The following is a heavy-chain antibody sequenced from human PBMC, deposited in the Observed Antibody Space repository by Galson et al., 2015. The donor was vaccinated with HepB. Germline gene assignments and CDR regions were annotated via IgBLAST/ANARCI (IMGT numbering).Heavy chain of an antibody. CDR3: ARRSYSSLTKGTMDV. Sequence: QSGAEVKKPGESLRISCKGSGYSFTSYWIGWVRQMPGKGLEWMGIIYPGDSDTRYSPSFQGQVTISADKSISTAYLQWSSLKASDTAMYYCARRSYSSLTKGTMDVWGQGTTVTVSS. CDR2: IYPGDSDT. V-gene: IGHV5-51*01. J-gene: IGHJ6*02. D-gene: IGHD6-13*01. CDR1: GYSFTSYW.